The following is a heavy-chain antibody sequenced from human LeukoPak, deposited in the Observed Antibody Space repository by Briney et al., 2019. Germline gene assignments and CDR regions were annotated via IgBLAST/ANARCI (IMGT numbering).Heavy chain of an antibody. CDR2: IYYSGST. CDR3: ARLYDFWSGYLDY. V-gene: IGHV4-31*03. J-gene: IGHJ4*02. D-gene: IGHD3-3*01. CDR1: GGSISSGGYY. Sequence: SETLSLTCTVSGGSISSGGYYWSWIRQHPGKGLEWIGYIYYSGSTYYNPSLKSRVTISVDMSKNQFSLKLSSVTAADTAVYYCARLYDFWSGYLDYWGQGTLVTVSS.